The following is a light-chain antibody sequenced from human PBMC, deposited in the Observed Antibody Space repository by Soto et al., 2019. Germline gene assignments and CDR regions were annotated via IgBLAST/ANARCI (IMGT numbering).Light chain of an antibody. CDR2: LTS. V-gene: IGKV3-20*01. J-gene: IGKJ4*01. Sequence: EIVLTQSPGTLSLSPGERATLSCRASQSVKSNYLAWYQQKPGQPPTLLIHLTSTRATGIPDRFSGSGSGTDFTLTITRLEPDDFAAYYCQQYGDSLSFGGGTTVEIK. CDR1: QSVKSNY. CDR3: QQYGDSLS.